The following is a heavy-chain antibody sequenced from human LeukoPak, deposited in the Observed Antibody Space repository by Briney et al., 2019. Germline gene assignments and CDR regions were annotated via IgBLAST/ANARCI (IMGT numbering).Heavy chain of an antibody. CDR1: GGSFSGYY. CDR3: TRDTGTTGEVKFDP. CDR2: INHSRNT. J-gene: IGHJ5*02. D-gene: IGHD4-17*01. V-gene: IGHV4-34*01. Sequence: SETLSLTCAVYGGSFSGYYWTWIRQPPGKGLEWVGEINHSRNTNYSPSLKSRVTMSVDTSKNQFSLKLSSVTAADTAVYFCTRDTGTTGEVKFDPWGQGTLVTVSS.